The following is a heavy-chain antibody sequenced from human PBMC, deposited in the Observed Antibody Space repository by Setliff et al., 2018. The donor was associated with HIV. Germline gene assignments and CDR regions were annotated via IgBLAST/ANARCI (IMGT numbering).Heavy chain of an antibody. Sequence: ASVKVSCKASGYTLTPYGMNWVRQAPGQGLEWMGWINTYTGNPTYAQDFTGRFVFSLDTSVSTAYLQISSLKAEDIAVYYCARDGCYYDSSGHLAYYFDYWGQGTLVTVSS. CDR2: INTYTGNP. D-gene: IGHD3-22*01. CDR1: GYTLTPYG. J-gene: IGHJ4*02. CDR3: ARDGCYYDSSGHLAYYFDY. V-gene: IGHV7-4-1*02.